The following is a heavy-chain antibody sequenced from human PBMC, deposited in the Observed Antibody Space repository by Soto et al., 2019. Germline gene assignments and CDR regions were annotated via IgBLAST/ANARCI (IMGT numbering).Heavy chain of an antibody. J-gene: IGHJ6*02. CDR1: GYTFIDYG. CDR2: VSTYNGDT. CDR3: AREGSSGRYGMDV. D-gene: IGHD6-19*01. Sequence: GASVKVSCKASGYTFIDYGINWVRQAPGQGLERMGWVSTYNGDTKYSPKLQGRVTMTTDTSTSTAYMELRSLRSDDTAVYYCAREGSSGRYGMDVWGQGTTVTVSS. V-gene: IGHV1-18*01.